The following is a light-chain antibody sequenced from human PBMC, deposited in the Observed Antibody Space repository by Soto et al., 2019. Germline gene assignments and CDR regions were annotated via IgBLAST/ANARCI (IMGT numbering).Light chain of an antibody. Sequence: EIVLTQSPGTLSFSPGERVTLSCRASQSVNSCSLAYYQQKPDQAPRLLVYGASSREHGIPYRFNDSGSGTDFTLTINRLEPEDFAVYYCQQCDGSPHTFGGGTKVEIK. CDR1: QSVNSCS. CDR3: QQCDGSPHT. J-gene: IGKJ4*01. CDR2: GAS. V-gene: IGKV3-20*01.